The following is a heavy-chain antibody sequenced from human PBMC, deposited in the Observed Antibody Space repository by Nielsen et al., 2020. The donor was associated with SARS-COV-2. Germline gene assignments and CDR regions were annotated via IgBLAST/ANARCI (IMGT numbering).Heavy chain of an antibody. Sequence: GESLKISCAASGFTFSSYGMHWVRQAPGKGLEWVAVISYDGSNKYYADSVKGRFTISRDNSKNTLYLQMNSLRAEDTAVYYCAKDGYGYSHLFPGYYYGMDVWGQGATVTVSS. CDR2: ISYDGSNK. CDR3: AKDGYGYSHLFPGYYYGMDV. J-gene: IGHJ6*02. D-gene: IGHD5-18*01. V-gene: IGHV3-30*18. CDR1: GFTFSSYG.